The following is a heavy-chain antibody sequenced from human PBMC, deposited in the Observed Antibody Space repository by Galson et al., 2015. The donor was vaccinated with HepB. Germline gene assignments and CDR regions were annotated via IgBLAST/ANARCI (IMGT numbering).Heavy chain of an antibody. CDR3: ARHNGAFDV. CDR2: INTNTGNP. J-gene: IGHJ3*01. Sequence: SVKVSCKASRYTFSNYAMNWVRQAPGQGLEWMGWINTNTGNPTYAQGFPGRFVFSVDTSLSTAYLQVSSLTAEDTAVYYCARHNGAFDVWGQGTMVTVSS. V-gene: IGHV7-4-1*02. CDR1: RYTFSNYA. D-gene: IGHD2-8*01.